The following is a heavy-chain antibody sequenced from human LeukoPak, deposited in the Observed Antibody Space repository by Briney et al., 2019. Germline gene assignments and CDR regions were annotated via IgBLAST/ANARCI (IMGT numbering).Heavy chain of an antibody. D-gene: IGHD4-17*01. J-gene: IGHJ2*01. Sequence: PGGSLRLSCAASGFTFRRYAMSWVRQAPGRGLQWVSGTSDSGGSTYYADSVRGRFTISRDNSKNTLYLQMNSLRAEDTAIYYCAKDPYGDPRYFDLWGRGTLVTVSS. CDR1: GFTFRRYA. CDR2: TSDSGGST. CDR3: AKDPYGDPRYFDL. V-gene: IGHV3-23*01.